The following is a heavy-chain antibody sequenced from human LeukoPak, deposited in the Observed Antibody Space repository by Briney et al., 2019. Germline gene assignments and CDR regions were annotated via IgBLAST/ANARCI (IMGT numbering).Heavy chain of an antibody. CDR2: IYYSGST. CDR3: ARYFDYYDSSGQFDY. Sequence: SETLSLTCTVSGGSISSSSYYWGWLRQPPGKGLEWIGSIYYSGSTYYNPSLKRRVTISVDTSKNQFSLKLSSVTAADTAVYYCARYFDYYDSSGQFDYWGQGTLVTVSA. V-gene: IGHV4-39*07. CDR1: GGSISSSSYY. D-gene: IGHD3-22*01. J-gene: IGHJ4*02.